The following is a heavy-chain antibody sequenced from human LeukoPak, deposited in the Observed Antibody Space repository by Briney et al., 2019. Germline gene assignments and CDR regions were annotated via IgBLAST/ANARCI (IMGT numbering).Heavy chain of an antibody. J-gene: IGHJ4*02. CDR3: ANLPMVRGNHRDY. CDR1: GFTFTNYA. CDR2: TVGSRPDT. Sequence: GGSLRLSCAASGFTFTNYAMSWVRQTPGKGLEWVAATVGSRPDTYHADSVKGRFTVSRDNSKNTLYLQMNSLRAEDTAVYYCANLPMVRGNHRDYWGQGTLVTVSS. D-gene: IGHD3-10*01. V-gene: IGHV3-23*01.